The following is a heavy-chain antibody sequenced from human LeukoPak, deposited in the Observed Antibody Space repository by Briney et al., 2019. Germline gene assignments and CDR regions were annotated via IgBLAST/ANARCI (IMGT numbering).Heavy chain of an antibody. D-gene: IGHD6-13*01. CDR3: ARGGYSSSWYRDTR. Sequence: ASVKVSCKASGYTFTSYAMNWVRQAPGQGLEWMGWINPNSGGTNYAQKFQGRVTMTRDTSISTAYMELSRLRSDDTAVYYCARGGYSSSWYRDTRWGQGTLVTVSS. V-gene: IGHV1-2*02. J-gene: IGHJ4*02. CDR2: INPNSGGT. CDR1: GYTFTSYA.